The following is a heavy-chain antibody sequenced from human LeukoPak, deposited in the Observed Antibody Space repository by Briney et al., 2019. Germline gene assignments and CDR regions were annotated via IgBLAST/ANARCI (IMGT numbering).Heavy chain of an antibody. Sequence: GGSLRLSCAASGFTFTDYWMSWVRQAPGKGLEWVANIKRDGSEKYYVDSVKGRFTIFRDNPKKSVYLQMNSLRAEDTAIYYCARDVSVSGMDVWGQGTTVTVSS. V-gene: IGHV3-7*01. D-gene: IGHD5/OR15-5a*01. CDR2: IKRDGSEK. CDR1: GFTFTDYW. CDR3: ARDVSVSGMDV. J-gene: IGHJ6*02.